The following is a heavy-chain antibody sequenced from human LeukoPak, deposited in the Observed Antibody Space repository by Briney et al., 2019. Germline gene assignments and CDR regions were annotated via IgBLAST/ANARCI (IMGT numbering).Heavy chain of an antibody. J-gene: IGHJ4*02. D-gene: IGHD2-15*01. V-gene: IGHV3-30*14. CDR1: GFTFDNYA. CDR2: ISYDGNRE. CDR3: AREGSIVARTDY. Sequence: PGGSLRLSCEASGFTFDNYAMHWVRQAPGKRLEWVAVISYDGNREYYPDSVKGRFTISRDNSKNTLYLQMKVLKAEDTGVYYCAREGSIVARTDYWGQGALVIVSS.